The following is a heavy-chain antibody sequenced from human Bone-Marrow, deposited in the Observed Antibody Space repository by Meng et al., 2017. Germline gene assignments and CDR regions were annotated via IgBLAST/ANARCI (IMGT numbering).Heavy chain of an antibody. CDR2: IRSKAYGGTT. CDR3: TRFSGLLPRDFDY. J-gene: IGHJ4*02. V-gene: IGHV3-49*04. D-gene: IGHD3-22*01. Sequence: GESLKISCTASGFTFSGSSMNWVRQAPGKGLEWVGFIRSKAYGGTTEYAASVKGRFTISRDDSKSIAYLQMNSLKTEDTAVYYCTRFSGLLPRDFDYWGQGTLVTVSS. CDR1: GFTFSGSS.